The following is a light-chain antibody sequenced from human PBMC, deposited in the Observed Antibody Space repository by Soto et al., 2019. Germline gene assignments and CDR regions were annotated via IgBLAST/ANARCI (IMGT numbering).Light chain of an antibody. V-gene: IGLV2-8*01. CDR3: SSYAGSTVV. CDR2: EVN. CDR1: SNDVGYYNY. J-gene: IGLJ2*01. Sequence: QSVLTQPPSASGSPGQSVTISCTGTSNDVGYYNYVSWYQQHPGKAPKLMIYEVNKRPSGVPDRFSASKSGNTASLTVSGLQAEDEADYYCSSYAGSTVVFGGGTKLTVL.